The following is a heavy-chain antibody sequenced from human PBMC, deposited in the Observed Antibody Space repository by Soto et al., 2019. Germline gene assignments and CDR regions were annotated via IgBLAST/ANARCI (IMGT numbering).Heavy chain of an antibody. CDR1: GFTFSSYA. D-gene: IGHD3-3*01. V-gene: IGHV3-23*01. Sequence: GGSLRLSCAASGFTFSSYAMSWVRQAPGKGLEWVSVISGSGSSTYYADSVKGRFTISRDNSKKTLYVQMNSLRAEDTAVYYCAKMSDFWSGSPTYHFDYWVQGT. J-gene: IGHJ4*02. CDR2: ISGSGSST. CDR3: AKMSDFWSGSPTYHFDY.